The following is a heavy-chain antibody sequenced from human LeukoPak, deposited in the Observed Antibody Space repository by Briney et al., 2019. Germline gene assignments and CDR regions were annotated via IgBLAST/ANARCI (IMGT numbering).Heavy chain of an antibody. V-gene: IGHV3-73*01. J-gene: IGHJ4*02. Sequence: SGGSLRLSCAASGFTFSGSAMHWVRQASGKGLEWVGRIRSKANSYATAYAASVKGRFTISRDDSKNTAYLQMNSLKTEDTAVYYCTKHIGSASNFDYWGPGTLVAVSS. D-gene: IGHD2-15*01. CDR2: IRSKANSYAT. CDR1: GFTFSGSA. CDR3: TKHIGSASNFDY.